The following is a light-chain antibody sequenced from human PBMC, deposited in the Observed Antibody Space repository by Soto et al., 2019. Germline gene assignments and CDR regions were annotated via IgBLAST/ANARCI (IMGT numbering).Light chain of an antibody. CDR1: QNNGNY. V-gene: IGKV4-1*01. CDR2: WAS. Sequence: DIVMTQSPDSLAVSLGERATINCKSSQNNGNYLAWYQQKAGQPPKLLIDWASTRASGVPDRFSGSGSGTDFTLTIYSLRCGHVEVNYCHHYYNSWTFGQGIQVEIK. CDR3: HHYYNSWT. J-gene: IGKJ1*01.